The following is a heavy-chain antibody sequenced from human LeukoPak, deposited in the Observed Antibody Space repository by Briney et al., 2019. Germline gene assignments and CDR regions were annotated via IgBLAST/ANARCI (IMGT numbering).Heavy chain of an antibody. CDR2: MNPNSGNT. CDR3: ARRVSDFWSGRAWFDP. V-gene: IGHV1-8*03. D-gene: IGHD3-3*01. J-gene: IGHJ5*02. Sequence: ASVKVSCKASGYMFSSYDINWVRQATGQGLEWIGWMNPNSGNTGYAQKFQGRVTITRNTSISTAYMELSSLRSEDTAVYYCARRVSDFWSGRAWFDPWGQGTPVTVSS. CDR1: GYMFSSYD.